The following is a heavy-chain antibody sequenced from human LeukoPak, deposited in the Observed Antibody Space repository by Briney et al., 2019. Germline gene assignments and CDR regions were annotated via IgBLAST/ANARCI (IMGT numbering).Heavy chain of an antibody. Sequence: ASVKVSCKASRYTFTGYYMHWVRQAPGQGLEWMGWINPNSGGTNYAQKFQGRVTMTRDTSISTAYMELSRLRSDDTAVYYCARQVVVVIAPSNLNNWFDPWGQGTLVTVSS. J-gene: IGHJ5*02. D-gene: IGHD2-21*01. CDR2: INPNSGGT. CDR3: ARQVVVVIAPSNLNNWFDP. V-gene: IGHV1-2*02. CDR1: RYTFTGYY.